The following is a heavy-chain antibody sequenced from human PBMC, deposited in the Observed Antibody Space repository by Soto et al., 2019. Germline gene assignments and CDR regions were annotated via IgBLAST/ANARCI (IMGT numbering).Heavy chain of an antibody. CDR3: ARGGVNSSGWYYFDY. V-gene: IGHV4-59*01. J-gene: IGHJ4*02. CDR1: GGSISSYY. Sequence: SETLSLTCTVSGGSISSYYWSWIRQPPGKGLEWIGYIYYSGSTNYNPSLKSRVTISVDTSKNQFSLKLSSVTAADTAVYYCARGGVNSSGWYYFDYWGQGTLVTVSS. CDR2: IYYSGST. D-gene: IGHD6-19*01.